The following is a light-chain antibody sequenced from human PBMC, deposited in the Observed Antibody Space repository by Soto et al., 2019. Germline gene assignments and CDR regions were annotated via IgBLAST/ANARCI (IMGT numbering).Light chain of an antibody. Sequence: EIVLTQSPATLSLSPGERATLSCRASQSVSSYLAWYQQKPGQAPSLLIYDASNGATGIPARFSGSGSETDFTLTISSLEPEDFAVYYCQQRSNWPPYTFGQGTKLEIK. CDR3: QQRSNWPPYT. CDR2: DAS. V-gene: IGKV3-11*01. J-gene: IGKJ2*01. CDR1: QSVSSY.